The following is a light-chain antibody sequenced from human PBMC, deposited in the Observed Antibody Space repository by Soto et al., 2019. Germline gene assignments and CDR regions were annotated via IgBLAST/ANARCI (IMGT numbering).Light chain of an antibody. Sequence: DIVMTQSPGSLAVSLGERATLSCRASQSFSSGYLAWYQQKPGQAPRLLIYGASSRATDIPDRFSGSGSGTDFTLTISRLEPEDFAVYYCHQYDSSPATFGQGTKVDIK. CDR3: HQYDSSPAT. V-gene: IGKV3-20*01. CDR1: QSFSSGY. J-gene: IGKJ1*01. CDR2: GAS.